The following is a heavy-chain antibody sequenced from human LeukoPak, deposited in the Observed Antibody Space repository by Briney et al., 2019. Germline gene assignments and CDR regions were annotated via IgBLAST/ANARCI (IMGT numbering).Heavy chain of an antibody. V-gene: IGHV4-4*02. CDR2: VHYRGAT. CDR3: AREPPDFYNSGSYYNGYNWFDS. CDR1: GFTFSSYW. D-gene: IGHD3-10*01. J-gene: IGHJ5*01. Sequence: GSLRLSCAASGFTFSSYWMSWVRQPPGKGLEWIGNVHYRGATSYNPSLRSRLTISRDTSKNQFSLTLTSVTAADTAVYYCAREPPDFYNSGSYYNGYNWFDSWGQGTLVTVSS.